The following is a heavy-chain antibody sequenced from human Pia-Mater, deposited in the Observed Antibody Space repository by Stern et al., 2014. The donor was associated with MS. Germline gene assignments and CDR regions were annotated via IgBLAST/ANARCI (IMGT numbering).Heavy chain of an antibody. D-gene: IGHD2/OR15-2a*01. CDR1: GFTLGSCA. Sequence: VQLEESGGGVVQPGRPLRLSCVASGFTLGSCAMHWVRQAPGKGLEWGASVSYDGSNKYYADSVKGRFTISRDNSQNTLYMQMSSLRPEDTAVYYCAKDRQYLTYFFDHWGQGSLVTVSS. V-gene: IGHV3-30*18. J-gene: IGHJ5*02. CDR3: AKDRQYLTYFFDH. CDR2: VSYDGSNK.